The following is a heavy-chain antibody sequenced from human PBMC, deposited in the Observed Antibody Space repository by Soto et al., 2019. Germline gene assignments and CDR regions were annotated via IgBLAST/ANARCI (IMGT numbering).Heavy chain of an antibody. J-gene: IGHJ4*02. Sequence: PGGSLRLSCAASGFTFSRYDMTWVRQAPGKGLEWVSAISGSGGGTNYGDSVKGRFIISRDNSKNTLFMQMNSLRVEDTAVYYCAIRGLSKSEVRGYFDYWGRGTLVTSPQ. D-gene: IGHD3-10*01. V-gene: IGHV3-23*01. CDR3: AIRGLSKSEVRGYFDY. CDR2: ISGSGGGT. CDR1: GFTFSRYD.